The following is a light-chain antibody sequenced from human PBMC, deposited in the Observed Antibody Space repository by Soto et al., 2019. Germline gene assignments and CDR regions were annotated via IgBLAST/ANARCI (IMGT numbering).Light chain of an antibody. Sequence: EVVLSQSPGTQSLTPGERATLSCRASQSVSSNYLAWYQQKPGQAPRLLIYGASNRATGIPDRFSGSGSGTDFTLTISRLEPEDFAVYYCQQYGSSPPITFGQGTRLEIK. CDR1: QSVSSNY. CDR3: QQYGSSPPIT. CDR2: GAS. J-gene: IGKJ5*01. V-gene: IGKV3-20*01.